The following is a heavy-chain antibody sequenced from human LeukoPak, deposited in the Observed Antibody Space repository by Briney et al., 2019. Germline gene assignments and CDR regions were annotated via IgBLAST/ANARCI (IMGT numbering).Heavy chain of an antibody. Sequence: GGSLRLSCAASGFTFSDYYMSWLRQAPGKGLEWVSYISSSGSTIYYADSVKGRFTISRDNAKNSLYLQMNSLRAEDTAVYYCASEHCSGGSCYTHYDYWGQGTLVTVSS. D-gene: IGHD2-15*01. CDR1: GFTFSDYY. CDR2: ISSSGSTI. V-gene: IGHV3-11*04. CDR3: ASEHCSGGSCYTHYDY. J-gene: IGHJ4*02.